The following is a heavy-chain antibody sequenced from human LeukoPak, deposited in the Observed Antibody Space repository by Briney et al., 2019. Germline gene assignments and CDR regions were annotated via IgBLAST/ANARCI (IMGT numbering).Heavy chain of an antibody. V-gene: IGHV3-30*18. D-gene: IGHD3-9*01. CDR1: GLTFSEYY. CDR2: ISYDGSNK. J-gene: IGHJ4*02. CDR3: AKVAFLLRYFDWLLPTVDFDY. Sequence: GGSLRLSCAASGLTFSEYYMSWIRQAPGKGLEWVAVISYDGSNKYYADSVKGRFTISRDNSKNTLYLQMNSLRAEDTAVYYCAKVAFLLRYFDWLLPTVDFDYWGQGTLVTVSS.